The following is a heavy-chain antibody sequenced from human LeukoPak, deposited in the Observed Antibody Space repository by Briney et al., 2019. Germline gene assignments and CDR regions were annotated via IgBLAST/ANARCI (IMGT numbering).Heavy chain of an antibody. CDR1: GYIFTSYN. D-gene: IGHD3-22*01. J-gene: IGHJ3*02. CDR3: ARAGVWDYSDSSGYHNAAFDI. CDR2: INPSGGST. Sequence: ASVKVSCKASGYIFTSYNIYWARQAPGQGLEWMGIINPSGGSTNYAQKFQGRVTMTRDTSTSTAYMDLSRLRSDDTAVYYCARAGVWDYSDSSGYHNAAFDIWGQGTMVTVSS. V-gene: IGHV1-46*01.